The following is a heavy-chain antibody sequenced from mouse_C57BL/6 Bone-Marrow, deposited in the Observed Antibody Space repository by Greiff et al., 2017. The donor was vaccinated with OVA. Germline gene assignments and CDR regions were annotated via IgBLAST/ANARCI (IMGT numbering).Heavy chain of an antibody. CDR2: INPGSGGT. CDR1: GYAFTNYL. J-gene: IGHJ1*03. D-gene: IGHD2-12*01. Sequence: QVQLQQSGAELVRPGTSVKVSCKASGYAFTNYLIEWVKQRPGQGLEWIGVINPGSGGTNYNEKFKGKATLPADKSSSTAYMQLSSLTSEDSAVYFCAIKWGYNYDGGCFDVWGTGTTVTVSS. V-gene: IGHV1-54*01. CDR3: AIKWGYNYDGGCFDV.